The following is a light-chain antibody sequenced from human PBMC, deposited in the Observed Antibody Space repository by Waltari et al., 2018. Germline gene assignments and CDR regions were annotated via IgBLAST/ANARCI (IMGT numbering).Light chain of an antibody. V-gene: IGLV1-40*01. Sequence: QSVLTQPPSVSGAPGQKVTIPCTGSGPNLGAGYDVHWYQPLPRAAPKRLIYGTSSRPLGVPDRFFGSTSGTSASLAITGLQAEDEADYYCQSYDTTLSVVFGGGTKLTVL. CDR1: GPNLGAGYD. CDR2: GTS. CDR3: QSYDTTLSVV. J-gene: IGLJ3*02.